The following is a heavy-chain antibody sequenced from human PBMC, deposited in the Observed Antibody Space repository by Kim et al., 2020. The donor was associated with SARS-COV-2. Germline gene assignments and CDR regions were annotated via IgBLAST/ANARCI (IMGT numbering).Heavy chain of an antibody. Sequence: YAQKFQGRVTITADKSTSTAYMELSSLRSEDTAVYYCARAGGYGSGSYNYWGQGTLVTVSS. D-gene: IGHD3-10*01. V-gene: IGHV1-69*04. J-gene: IGHJ4*02. CDR3: ARAGGYGSGSYNY.